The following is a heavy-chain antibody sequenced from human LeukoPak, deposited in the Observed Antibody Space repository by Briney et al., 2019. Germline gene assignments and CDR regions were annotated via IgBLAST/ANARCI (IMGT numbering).Heavy chain of an antibody. J-gene: IGHJ4*02. D-gene: IGHD5-18*01. CDR1: GGTFSSYA. Sequence: PVKVSCKSSGGTFSSYAISWVRQAPGQGLEWMGGIIPIFGTANYAQKFQGRVTITADESTSTAYMELSSLRSEDTAVYYCARRGDTAMVYYFDYWGQGTLVTVSS. V-gene: IGHV1-69*01. CDR3: ARRGDTAMVYYFDY. CDR2: IIPIFGTA.